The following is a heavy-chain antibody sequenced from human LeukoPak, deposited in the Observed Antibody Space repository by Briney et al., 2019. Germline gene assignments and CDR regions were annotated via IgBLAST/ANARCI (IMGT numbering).Heavy chain of an antibody. CDR2: IWYDGTNK. CDR3: ARDDDYGDSYWYFDL. V-gene: IGHV3-33*01. D-gene: IGHD4-17*01. Sequence: GGSLRLSCATSGFTFSSYGMHWVRQAPGKALECVSVIWYDGTNKYYADSVKGRLTISRDNSKNTLYLQMNSLRAEDTAVYYCARDDDYGDSYWYFDLWGRGTLVTASS. CDR1: GFTFSSYG. J-gene: IGHJ2*01.